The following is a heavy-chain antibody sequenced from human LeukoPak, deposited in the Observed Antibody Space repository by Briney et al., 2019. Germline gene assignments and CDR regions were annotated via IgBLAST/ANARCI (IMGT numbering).Heavy chain of an antibody. V-gene: IGHV1-69*01. CDR3: ATDIVVVPAAISPSTNH. CDR1: GGTFSSYA. J-gene: IGHJ4*02. D-gene: IGHD2-2*02. CDR2: IIPIFGTA. Sequence: SVKVSCKASGGTFSSYAISWVRQAPGQGLEWMGGIIPIFGTANYAQKFQGRVTITADESTSTAYMELSSLRSEDTAVYYCATDIVVVPAAISPSTNHWGQGTLVTVSS.